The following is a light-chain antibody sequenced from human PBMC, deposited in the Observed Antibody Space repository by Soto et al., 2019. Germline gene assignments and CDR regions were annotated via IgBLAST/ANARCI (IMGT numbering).Light chain of an antibody. CDR1: QGISSY. CDR2: AAS. Sequence: AILMTQSPSSFSASTGDRVTSACRASQGISSYLAWYQQKPGKAPKLLIYAASTLQSGVPSRFSGSGSGTDFTLTISCLQSEDFATYYCQQYDSYPHTFGQGTKVEIK. CDR3: QQYDSYPHT. V-gene: IGKV1-8*01. J-gene: IGKJ1*01.